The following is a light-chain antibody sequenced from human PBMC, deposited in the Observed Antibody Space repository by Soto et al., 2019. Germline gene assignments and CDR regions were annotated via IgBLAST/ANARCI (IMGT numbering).Light chain of an antibody. Sequence: DIVMTQSPDSLAVSLGERATINCKSSQSVLYSSNNKNYLAWYQQKPGQPPKLLIYWASTRESGVPDRFSGSGYGKDFNLTISSLQAEDVAVYYYQQYYSTPRTFGQGTKVEIK. CDR1: QSVLYSSNNKNY. CDR3: QQYYSTPRT. CDR2: WAS. J-gene: IGKJ1*01. V-gene: IGKV4-1*01.